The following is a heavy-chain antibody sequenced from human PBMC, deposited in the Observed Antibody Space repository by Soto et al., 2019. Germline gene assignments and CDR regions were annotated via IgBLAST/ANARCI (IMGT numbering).Heavy chain of an antibody. CDR3: ARHPGYYDILTGYTTYYFDS. D-gene: IGHD3-9*01. CDR1: GGSISSGGYS. CDR2: IYHSGST. J-gene: IGHJ4*02. Sequence: PSETLSLTCAVSGGSISSGGYSWSSIRQPPGKGLEWIGYIYHSGSTYYNPSLKSRVTISVDRSKNQFSLKLSSVTAADTAVYYCARHPGYYDILTGYTTYYFDSWGQGILVTVSS. V-gene: IGHV4-30-2*01.